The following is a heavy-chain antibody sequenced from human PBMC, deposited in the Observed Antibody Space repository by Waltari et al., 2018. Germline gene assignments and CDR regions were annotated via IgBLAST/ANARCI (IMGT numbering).Heavy chain of an antibody. D-gene: IGHD6-19*01. Sequence: EVQLVESGGVVVQPGGSLRLSCAASGFTFADYAMHWVRQAPGKGLEWVSLISWDGGSTYYADSVKGRFTISRDNSKNSLYLQMNSLRAEDTALYYCAKDMVLSVAGSGQIDYWGQGTLVTVSS. CDR3: AKDMVLSVAGSGQIDY. J-gene: IGHJ4*02. CDR1: GFTFADYA. V-gene: IGHV3-43D*04. CDR2: ISWDGGST.